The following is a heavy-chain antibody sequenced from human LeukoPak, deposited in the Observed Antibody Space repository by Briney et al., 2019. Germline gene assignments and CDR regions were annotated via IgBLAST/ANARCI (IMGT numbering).Heavy chain of an antibody. J-gene: IGHJ4*02. CDR1: GGSISSSSYY. Sequence: SETLSLTCTVSGGSISSSSYYWGWIRQPPGKGLEWIGSIYYSGSTYYNPSLKSRVTISVDTSKNQFSLKLSSVTAADTAVYYCASSSYYYDSSGYSLFDYWGQGTLVTVSS. CDR3: ASSSYYYDSSGYSLFDY. D-gene: IGHD3-22*01. CDR2: IYYSGST. V-gene: IGHV4-39*07.